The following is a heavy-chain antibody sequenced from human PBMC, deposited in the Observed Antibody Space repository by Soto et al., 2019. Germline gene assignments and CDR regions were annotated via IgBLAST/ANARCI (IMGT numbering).Heavy chain of an antibody. CDR1: GFSFSNYA. J-gene: IGHJ4*02. D-gene: IGHD6-13*01. CDR3: ARDRERDAWYEDY. Sequence: EVQLLESGGDLVQPGGSLRLSCVASGFSFSNYAMSWVRQVPGKGLEWVSVISGRDDSTYYADSVKGRFTISRDNSKNTLYLQMNSLRAEDLAIYYCARDRERDAWYEDYWGQGTLVTVSS. CDR2: ISGRDDST. V-gene: IGHV3-23*01.